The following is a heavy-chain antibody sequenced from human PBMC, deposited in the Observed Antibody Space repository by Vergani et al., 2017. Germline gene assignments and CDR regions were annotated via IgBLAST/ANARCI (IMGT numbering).Heavy chain of an antibody. D-gene: IGHD3-22*01. V-gene: IGHV1-46*01. CDR1: GYTFTSYY. CDR2: IHPSGGST. CDR3: ARDERSYDSSGYYYYYYGMDV. Sequence: QVQLVQSGAEVKKPGASVKVSCKASGYTFTSYYMHWVRQAPGQGLEWMGIIHPSGGSTSYAQKFQGRVTMTRDTSTSTVYMELSSLRSEDTAVYYCARDERSYDSSGYYYYYYGMDVWGQGTTVTVSS. J-gene: IGHJ6*02.